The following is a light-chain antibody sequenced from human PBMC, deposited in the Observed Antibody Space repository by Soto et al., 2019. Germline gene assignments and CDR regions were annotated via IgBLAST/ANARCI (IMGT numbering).Light chain of an antibody. Sequence: EIVMTHSPATLSVSQGERATLSCRASQSVSSNLAWYQQKPGQAPRLLIYGAYTRATGIPARFSGSGSGTEFTLTISSLQSEDFAVYYCQQYNNWPPLTFGGGTKVDI. CDR2: GAY. J-gene: IGKJ4*01. V-gene: IGKV3-15*01. CDR1: QSVSSN. CDR3: QQYNNWPPLT.